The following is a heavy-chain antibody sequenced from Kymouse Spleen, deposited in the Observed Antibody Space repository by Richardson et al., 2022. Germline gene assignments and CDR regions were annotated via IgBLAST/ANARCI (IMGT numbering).Heavy chain of an antibody. CDR1: GGSISSSSYY. CDR3: ARYYYGSGSYFQH. V-gene: IGHV4-39*01. D-gene: IGHD3-10*01. Sequence: QLQLQESGPGLVKPSETLSLTCTVSGGSISSSSYYWGWIRQPPGKGLEWIGSIYYSGSTYYNPSLKSRVTISVDTSKNQFSLKLSSVTAADTAVYYCARYYYGSGSYFQHWGQGTLVTVSS. CDR2: IYYSGST. J-gene: IGHJ1*01.